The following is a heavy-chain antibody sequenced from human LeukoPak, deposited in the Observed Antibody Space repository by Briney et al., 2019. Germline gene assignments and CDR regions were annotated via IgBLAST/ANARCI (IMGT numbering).Heavy chain of an antibody. CDR1: SGSISMYY. J-gene: IGHJ4*02. D-gene: IGHD5-12*01. CDR3: ARHRYSGYDRVFDY. V-gene: IGHV4-59*08. CDR2: IYYTGIT. Sequence: SETLSLTCTVSSGSISMYYWTLIREPPGKGLEGIGYIYYTGITNYIPSLNSRVTISVDTSKNQFSLKLSSVTAADTAVYYCARHRYSGYDRVFDYWGQGTLVTVSS.